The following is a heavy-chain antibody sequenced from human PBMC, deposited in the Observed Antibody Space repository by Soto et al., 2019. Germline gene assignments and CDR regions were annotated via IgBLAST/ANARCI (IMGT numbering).Heavy chain of an antibody. D-gene: IGHD4-17*01. J-gene: IGHJ4*02. CDR2: ISYDGSNK. Sequence: QVQLVESGGGVVQPGRSLRLSCAASGFTFSSYAMHWVRQAPGKGLEWVAVISYDGSNKYYADSVKGRFTISRDNSKNTLYLQMNSLRAEDTAVYYCARADDYGSPPLDYWGQGTLVTVSS. V-gene: IGHV3-30-3*01. CDR1: GFTFSSYA. CDR3: ARADDYGSPPLDY.